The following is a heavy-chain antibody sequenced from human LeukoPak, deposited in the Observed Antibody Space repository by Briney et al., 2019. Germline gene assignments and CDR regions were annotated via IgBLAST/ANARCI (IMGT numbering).Heavy chain of an antibody. V-gene: IGHV4-59*01. CDR1: GGSISSYY. CDR3: ASIDYYDSSGYLDY. CDR2: ISYSGST. Sequence: PSETLSLTCTVSGGSISSYYWNWIRQSPGKGLEWIGYISYSGSTNYNPSLKSRVTMSVDTSKNQFSLKMSSVTAADTAVYYCASIDYYDSSGYLDYWGQGTLVTVSS. D-gene: IGHD3-22*01. J-gene: IGHJ4*02.